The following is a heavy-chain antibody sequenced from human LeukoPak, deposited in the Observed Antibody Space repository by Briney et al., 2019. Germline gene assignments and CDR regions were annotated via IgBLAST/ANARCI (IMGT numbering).Heavy chain of an antibody. D-gene: IGHD5-24*01. CDR1: GGTFSNYA. CDR3: ARPGSDGRSDY. V-gene: IGHV1-69*13. CDR2: IIPIFGTA. Sequence: ASVKVSCKASGGTFSNYAISWVRQAPGQGLEWMGGIIPIFGTANYAQKFQGRVTITADESTSTAYMELSSLRSEDTAVYYCARPGSDGRSDYWGQGTLVTVSS. J-gene: IGHJ4*02.